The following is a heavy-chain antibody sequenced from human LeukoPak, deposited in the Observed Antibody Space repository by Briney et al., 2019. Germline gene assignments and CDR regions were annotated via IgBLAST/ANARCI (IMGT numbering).Heavy chain of an antibody. Sequence: GGSLRLSCAASGFTFSNYAMSWVRQAPGKGLEWVSTLSGSGGSTNYADSVKGRFTISRDNSKNTLYLQMNSLRAEDTAVYYCAKARLRYFDYWGQGTLVTVSS. CDR2: LSGSGGST. D-gene: IGHD3-9*01. CDR3: AKARLRYFDY. J-gene: IGHJ4*02. V-gene: IGHV3-23*01. CDR1: GFTFSNYA.